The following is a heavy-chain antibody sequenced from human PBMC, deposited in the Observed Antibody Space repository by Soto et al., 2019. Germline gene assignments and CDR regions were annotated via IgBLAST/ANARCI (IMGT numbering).Heavy chain of an antibody. J-gene: IGHJ5*02. CDR1: GYPFSKYG. Sequence: QLQLVQSGGEVKKPGASVRVSCEAYGYPFSKYGISWIRQAPGQGLEWMGWIKPDNGNTDYAQKFQGRVTMTTDTSSNRAYMELRSLRSDDTAVYYCATSYDSGFDPWGQGTLVSVSS. CDR3: ATSYDSGFDP. D-gene: IGHD5-12*01. V-gene: IGHV1-18*04. CDR2: IKPDNGNT.